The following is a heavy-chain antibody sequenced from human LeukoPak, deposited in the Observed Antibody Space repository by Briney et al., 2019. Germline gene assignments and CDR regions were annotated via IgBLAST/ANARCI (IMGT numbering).Heavy chain of an antibody. Sequence: GGSLRLSCAASGFTFSSYAMSWVRQAPGKGLEWVSAISGSGGSTYYADSVKGRFSISRDNSKNTLYLQMKSLRDDDTAIYFCAKDSGKRMQIWLPVREFDAFDIWGRGTMVTVSP. CDR3: AKDSGKRMQIWLPVREFDAFDI. J-gene: IGHJ3*02. D-gene: IGHD3-10*01. CDR1: GFTFSSYA. V-gene: IGHV3-23*01. CDR2: ISGSGGST.